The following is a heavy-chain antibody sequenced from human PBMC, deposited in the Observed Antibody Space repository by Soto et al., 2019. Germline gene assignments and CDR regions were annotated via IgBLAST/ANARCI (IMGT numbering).Heavy chain of an antibody. CDR1: GFTFSSYG. V-gene: IGHV3-30*18. J-gene: IGHJ6*02. Sequence: GGSLRLSCAASGFTFSSYGMHWVRQAPGKGLEWVAVISYDGSNKYYADSVKGRFTISRDNSKNTLYLQMNSLRAEDTAVYYCAKDPGVAGFYYYGMEVWGQGTTVTVSS. CDR3: AKDPGVAGFYYYGMEV. D-gene: IGHD6-19*01. CDR2: ISYDGSNK.